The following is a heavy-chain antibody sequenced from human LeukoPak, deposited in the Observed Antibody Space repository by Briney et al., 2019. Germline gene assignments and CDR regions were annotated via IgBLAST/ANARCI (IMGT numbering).Heavy chain of an antibody. CDR1: GGSISSHY. V-gene: IGHV4-59*11. CDR3: ARALPGYFYFDY. D-gene: IGHD6-13*01. CDR2: ISYSGST. J-gene: IGHJ4*02. Sequence: PSETLSLTCTVSGGSISSHYWSWIRQPPGKGLEWIGNISYSGSTNYNPSLKSRVTISVDTSKNQFSLKLSSVTAADTAVYYCARALPGYFYFDYWGRGTLVAVSS.